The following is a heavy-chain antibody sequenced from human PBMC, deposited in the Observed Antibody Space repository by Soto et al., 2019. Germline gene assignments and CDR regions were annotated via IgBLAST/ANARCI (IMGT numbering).Heavy chain of an antibody. CDR2: IYYSGST. J-gene: IGHJ4*02. CDR3: ASITAMFPHFDY. V-gene: IGHV4-39*01. Sequence: SETLSLTCTVSGGSISSSTYYWGWIRQSPGKGLEWIGSIYYSGSTYYNPSLKSRVTISVDTSKNQFSLKLSSVTAADTAVYYCASITAMFPHFDYWGQGTLVTVSS. CDR1: GGSISSSTYY. D-gene: IGHD5-18*01.